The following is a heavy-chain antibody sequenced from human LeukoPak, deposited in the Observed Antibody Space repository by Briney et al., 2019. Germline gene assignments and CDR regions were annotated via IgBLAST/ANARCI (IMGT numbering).Heavy chain of an antibody. CDR3: ARRCSGNTCHSAGVVY. J-gene: IGHJ4*02. V-gene: IGHV4-39*01. D-gene: IGHD2-15*01. CDR2: VHYSGGT. CDR1: GDSIGGSIAY. Sequence: SETLSLTCTVSGDSIGGSIAYWGWIRQPPGKGLEWIGSVHYSGGTYYSLSLKSRATISVDTSKKQFSLKLSFVTAADTAVYYCARRCSGNTCHSAGVVYWGQGTLVTVSS.